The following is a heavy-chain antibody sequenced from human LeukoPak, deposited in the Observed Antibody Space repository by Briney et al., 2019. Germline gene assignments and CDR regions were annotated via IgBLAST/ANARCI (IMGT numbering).Heavy chain of an antibody. D-gene: IGHD3-22*01. J-gene: IGHJ4*02. Sequence: GESLQISCKGSGYSFTSYWIGWGRQMPGKGLEWMGIIYPGDPDTRYSPSFQGQVTISADKSISTAYLQWSSLKASDTAMYYCARRSYYYDSSGYGPVDYWGQGPLVTVSS. CDR1: GYSFTSYW. CDR3: ARRSYYYDSSGYGPVDY. V-gene: IGHV5-51*01. CDR2: IYPGDPDT.